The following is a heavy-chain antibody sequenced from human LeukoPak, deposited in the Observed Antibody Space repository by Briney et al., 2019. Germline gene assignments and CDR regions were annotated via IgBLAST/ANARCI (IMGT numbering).Heavy chain of an antibody. CDR1: GGSISSYY. V-gene: IGHV4-59*01. D-gene: IGHD1-7*01. Sequence: SATLSLTCTVSGGSISSYYWSWIRPPPGKGLEWLGYIYYSGSTNYNPSLKSRVSISVDTSKNQFSLKLSSVTAADTAVYYCARVNGTTFYGMDVWGQGTTVTVSS. CDR3: ARVNGTTFYGMDV. J-gene: IGHJ6*02. CDR2: IYYSGST.